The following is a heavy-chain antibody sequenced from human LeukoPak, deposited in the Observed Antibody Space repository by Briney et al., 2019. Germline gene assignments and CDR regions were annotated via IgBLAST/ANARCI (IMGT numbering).Heavy chain of an antibody. CDR1: GGSISSYY. CDR3: ARAVITMVRGVQRYYFDY. CDR2: IYYSGST. J-gene: IGHJ4*02. D-gene: IGHD3-10*01. V-gene: IGHV4-59*01. Sequence: SETLSLTCTASGGSISSYYWSWIRQPPGKGLEWIGYIYYSGSTNYNPSLKSRVTISVDTSKNQFSLKLSSVTAADTAVYYCARAVITMVRGVQRYYFDYWGQGTLVTVSS.